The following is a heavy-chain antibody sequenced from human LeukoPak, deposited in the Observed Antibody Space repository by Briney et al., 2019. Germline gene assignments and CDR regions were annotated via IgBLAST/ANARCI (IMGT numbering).Heavy chain of an antibody. J-gene: IGHJ6*04. CDR1: GLLFRRYE. D-gene: IGHD6-13*01. V-gene: IGHV3-48*03. CDR3: ARELFGSSWPQGYYYHGMDV. Sequence: GGSLRLSCATSGLLFRRYEMNWARQPPGRGVEGISYIRSSGSTIYYADSVKGRFTISRDNAKNSLLLQMNSLRAEDTAVYYCARELFGSSWPQGYYYHGMDVWGKGTTVTVSS. CDR2: IRSSGSTI.